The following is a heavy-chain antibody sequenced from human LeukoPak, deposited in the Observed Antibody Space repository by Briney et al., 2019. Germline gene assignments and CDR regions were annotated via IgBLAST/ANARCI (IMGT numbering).Heavy chain of an antibody. CDR3: VRVGYSYGYGDWNHFDY. D-gene: IGHD5-18*01. Sequence: PGGSLRLSCAASGFTVSSNYMSWVRQAPGKGLEWVSIIYSGGSTSYADSVKGRFTISRDNSKNTLYLQMNSLRAEDTVVYFCVRVGYSYGYGDWNHFDYWGQGTLVTVSS. CDR1: GFTVSSNY. J-gene: IGHJ4*02. V-gene: IGHV3-66*02. CDR2: IYSGGST.